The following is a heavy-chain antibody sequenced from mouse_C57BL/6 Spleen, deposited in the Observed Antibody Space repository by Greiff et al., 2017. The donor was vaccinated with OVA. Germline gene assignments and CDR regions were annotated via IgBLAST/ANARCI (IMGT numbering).Heavy chain of an antibody. CDR1: GYTFTDYN. Sequence: EVQLQQSGPELVKPGASVKMSCKASGYTFTDYNMHWVKQSHGKSLEWIGYINPNNGGTSSNQKFKGKATLTVNKSSSTAYMELRSLTSEDSAVYYCAREGTFGYAMDYWGQGTSVTVSS. D-gene: IGHD3-3*01. J-gene: IGHJ4*01. CDR2: INPNNGGT. CDR3: AREGTFGYAMDY. V-gene: IGHV1-22*01.